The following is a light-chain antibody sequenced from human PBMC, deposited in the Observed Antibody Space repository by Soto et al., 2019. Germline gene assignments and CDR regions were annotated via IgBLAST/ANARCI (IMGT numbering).Light chain of an antibody. CDR2: AAS. CDR1: QGLGTN. Sequence: TVMTQSPATLYVSPGERATLSCRASQGLGTNLAWYQQRPGQAPRLLIYAASTRASGVPARFSGSGSETELSLTITTLQSEDFAVYYFQQYNHWPLSFGVGTKVEIK. CDR3: QQYNHWPLS. V-gene: IGKV3-15*01. J-gene: IGKJ4*01.